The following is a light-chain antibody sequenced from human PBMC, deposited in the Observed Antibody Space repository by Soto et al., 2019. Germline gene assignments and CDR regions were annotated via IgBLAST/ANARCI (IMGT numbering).Light chain of an antibody. CDR1: SSDVGGYNY. Sequence: QSVLTQPRSVSGSPGQSVTISCTGTSSDVGGYNYVSWYQQHPGKAPKLMIYDVSKRPSGVSDRFSGSKSGNTASLTISGRQAEDEADYYCCSYAGSYVFGTGTKVPVL. J-gene: IGLJ1*01. CDR3: CSYAGSYV. CDR2: DVS. V-gene: IGLV2-11*01.